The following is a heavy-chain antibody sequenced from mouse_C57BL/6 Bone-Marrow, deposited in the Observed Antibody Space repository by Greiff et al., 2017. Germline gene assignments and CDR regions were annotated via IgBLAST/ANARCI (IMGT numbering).Heavy chain of an antibody. CDR2: INSDGGST. J-gene: IGHJ4*01. V-gene: IGHV5-2*03. D-gene: IGHD2-5*01. CDR1: EYEFPSHD. Sequence: EVKLVESGGGLVQPGESLKLSCESNEYEFPSHDMSWVRKTPEKRLELVAAINSDGGSTYYPDHMERRFIISRDNAKNTLYMQMSSLRSEDAALYYYARRRVTRYYYAMDYWGQGTSVTVSS. CDR3: ARRRVTRYYYAMDY.